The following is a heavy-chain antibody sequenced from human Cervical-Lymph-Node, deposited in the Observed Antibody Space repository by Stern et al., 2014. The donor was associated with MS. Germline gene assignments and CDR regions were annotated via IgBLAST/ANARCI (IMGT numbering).Heavy chain of an antibody. CDR3: ARGELKEGLVRGMDV. CDR1: GDTFSSYA. Sequence: VQLVESGAEVKEPGASVKGSCKASGDTFSSYAISSVRQAPGQGLEWMGGIIPIVGTANYAQKFQGRVTITADESTSTAYMELSSLRSEDTAVYYCARGELKEGLVRGMDVWGQGTTVTVSS. J-gene: IGHJ6*02. V-gene: IGHV1-69*01. D-gene: IGHD1-26*01. CDR2: IIPIVGTA.